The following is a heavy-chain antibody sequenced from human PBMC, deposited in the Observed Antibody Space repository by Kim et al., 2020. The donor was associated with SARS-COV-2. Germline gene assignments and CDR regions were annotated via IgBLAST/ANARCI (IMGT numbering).Heavy chain of an antibody. V-gene: IGHV3-13*04. CDR3: ARDLLRYYGPKGYYYGMDV. CDR1: GFTFSSYD. D-gene: IGHD3-10*01. J-gene: IGHJ6*02. Sequence: GGSLRLSCAASGFTFSSYDMHWVRQATGKGLEWVSAIGTAGDTYYPGSVKGRFTISRENAKNSLYLQMNSLRAGDTAVYYCARDLLRYYGPKGYYYGMDVWGQGTTVTVSS. CDR2: IGTAGDT.